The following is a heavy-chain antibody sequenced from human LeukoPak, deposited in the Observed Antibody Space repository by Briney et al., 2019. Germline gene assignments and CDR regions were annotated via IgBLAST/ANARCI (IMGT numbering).Heavy chain of an antibody. CDR1: GGSIFTTNW. J-gene: IGHJ4*02. D-gene: IGHD1-26*01. CDR3: ARESGAFCPFGF. CDR2: VHLSGAS. V-gene: IGHV4-4*02. Sequence: SETLSLTCAVSGGSIFTTNWWSWVRQPPGKGLEWIGEVHLSGASNYNPSLKSRVSMSIDNSKNQLSLKLTSVTAADTVIYYCARESGAFCPFGFWGQGTLVTVSS.